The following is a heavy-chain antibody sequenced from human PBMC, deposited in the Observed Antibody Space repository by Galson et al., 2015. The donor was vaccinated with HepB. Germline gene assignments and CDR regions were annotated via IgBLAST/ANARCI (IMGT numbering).Heavy chain of an antibody. J-gene: IGHJ4*02. CDR3: ARVGRWGGSGSYYSDY. Sequence: SVKVSCKASGYTFTSYAMNWVRQAPGRGLERMGWINTNTGNPTYAQGFTGRFVFSLDTSVSTAYLQISSLKTEDTAVYYCARVGRWGGSGSYYSDYWGQGTLVTVSS. CDR2: INTNTGNP. CDR1: GYTFTSYA. V-gene: IGHV7-4-1*02. D-gene: IGHD3-10*01.